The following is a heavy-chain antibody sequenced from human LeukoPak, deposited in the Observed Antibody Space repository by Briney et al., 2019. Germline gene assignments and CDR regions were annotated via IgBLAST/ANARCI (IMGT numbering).Heavy chain of an antibody. Sequence: SETLSLTCTVSGGSISSYYWSWIRQPPGKGLERIGYIYYSGSTNYNPSLKSRVTISVDTSKNQFSLKLSSVTAADTAVYYCARAGAYCGGDCSYYFDYWGQGTLVTVSS. J-gene: IGHJ4*02. D-gene: IGHD2-21*02. CDR2: IYYSGST. CDR1: GGSISSYY. CDR3: ARAGAYCGGDCSYYFDY. V-gene: IGHV4-59*01.